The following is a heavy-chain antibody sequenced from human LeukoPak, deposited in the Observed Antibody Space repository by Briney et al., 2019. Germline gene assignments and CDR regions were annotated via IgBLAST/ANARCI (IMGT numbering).Heavy chain of an antibody. CDR1: GFNVNSNQ. CDR3: ARDLRETGHRD. Sequence: GGSLRLSCEASGFNVNSNQMSWVRQAPGKGLEWVPVMYSGGNTYYLDSVKGRFTISRDNSKNTLSLQMNSLRVEDTGVYYCARDLRETGHRDWGQGILVIVSS. J-gene: IGHJ4*02. V-gene: IGHV3-66*01. D-gene: IGHD3-9*01. CDR2: MYSGGNT.